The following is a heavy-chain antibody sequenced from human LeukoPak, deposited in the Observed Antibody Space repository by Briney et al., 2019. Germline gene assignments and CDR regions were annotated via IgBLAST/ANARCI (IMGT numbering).Heavy chain of an antibody. D-gene: IGHD6-13*01. J-gene: IGHJ4*02. CDR1: GGSISSSGYY. CDR2: IYYSGST. V-gene: IGHV4-39*01. CDR3: ARHLAAANFDY. Sequence: SETLSLTCTVSGGSISSSGYYWGWIRQPPGKGLEWIGSIYYSGSTYYNPSLKSRVTISVDTSKNQFSLKLSSVTAADTAVYYCARHLAAANFDYWGQGTLVTVSS.